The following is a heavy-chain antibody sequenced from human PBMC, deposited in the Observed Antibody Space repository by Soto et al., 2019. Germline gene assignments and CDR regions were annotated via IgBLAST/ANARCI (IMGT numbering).Heavy chain of an antibody. J-gene: IGHJ4*02. CDR2: ISYDGRNK. V-gene: IGHV3-30*04. CDR1: GFTLSDYT. D-gene: IGHD3-22*01. CDR3: GSYDSQGAIDY. Sequence: VQLVESGGGVVQPGRSLRLSCAASGFTLSDYTIHWVRQAPGKGLEWVAVISYDGRNKYYADSVKGRFTISRDNSKNTLYLQMNGLRVEDTAVYYCGSYDSQGAIDYWGQGTLVTVSS.